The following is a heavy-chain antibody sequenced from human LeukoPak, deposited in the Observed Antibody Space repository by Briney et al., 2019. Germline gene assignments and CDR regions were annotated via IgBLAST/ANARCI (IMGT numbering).Heavy chain of an antibody. Sequence: GGSLRLSCAASGLTLSSYDMHWVRQAPGKGLEWVAVISYDGGNEYYADSVKGRFTISRDNSKNTLYLQMNSLRAEDTAVYYCAKEFSSHFDYWGQGTLVTVSS. V-gene: IGHV3-30*18. CDR2: ISYDGGNE. J-gene: IGHJ4*02. CDR3: AKEFSSHFDY. CDR1: GLTLSSYD. D-gene: IGHD2-2*01.